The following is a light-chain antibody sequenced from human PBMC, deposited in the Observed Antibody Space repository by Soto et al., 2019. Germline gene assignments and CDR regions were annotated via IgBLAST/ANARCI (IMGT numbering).Light chain of an antibody. CDR1: QSVTSNY. CDR3: QQYGSSPYT. J-gene: IGKJ2*01. Sequence: EIVLTQSPGTLSLSPGERATLSCRASQSVTSNYLAWFQQKPGQAPRLLIYGASGRATGIPDRFSGSGSGTDFTLTISRVEPEDFAVYYCQQYGSSPYTFGQGTKLEIK. CDR2: GAS. V-gene: IGKV3-20*01.